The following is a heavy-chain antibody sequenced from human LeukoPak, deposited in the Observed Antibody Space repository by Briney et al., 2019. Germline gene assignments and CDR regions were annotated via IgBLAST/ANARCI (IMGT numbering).Heavy chain of an antibody. V-gene: IGHV1-2*05. D-gene: IGHD3-22*01. CDR2: INPYTGDA. Sequence: ASVKLSFKASGYTFTENYIHWVRQAPGHGLEWMGMINPYTGDANYTEKFQGRVTMTRDRSVSTAYMHLSRLRSDDTVVYYCARGKSGFSPWGQGTRVTVSS. CDR3: ARGKSGFSP. CDR1: GYTFTENY. J-gene: IGHJ4*02.